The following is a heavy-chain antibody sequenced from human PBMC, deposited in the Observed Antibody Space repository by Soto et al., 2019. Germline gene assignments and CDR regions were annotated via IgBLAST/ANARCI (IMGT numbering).Heavy chain of an antibody. V-gene: IGHV4-39*07. Sequence: SETLSLTCTVSGGSISSSSYYWGWIRQPPGKGLEWIGSIYYSGSTYYNPSLKSRVTISVDTSKNQFSLKLSSVTAADTAVYYCARGIPGYSYGYYLDYWGQGTLVTVSS. CDR1: GGSISSSSYY. CDR2: IYYSGST. CDR3: ARGIPGYSYGYYLDY. D-gene: IGHD5-18*01. J-gene: IGHJ4*02.